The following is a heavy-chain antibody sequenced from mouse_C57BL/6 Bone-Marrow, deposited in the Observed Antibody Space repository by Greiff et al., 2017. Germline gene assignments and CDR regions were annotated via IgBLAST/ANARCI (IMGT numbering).Heavy chain of an antibody. CDR3: ARETDPWFAY. CDR2: IYPGDGDT. V-gene: IGHV1-80*01. CDR1: GYAFSSYW. D-gene: IGHD4-1*01. J-gene: IGHJ3*01. Sequence: VQVVESGAELVKPGASVKISCKASGYAFSSYWMNWVKQRPGKGLEWIGQIYPGDGDTNYNGKFKGKATLTADKSSSTAYMQLSSLTSEDSAVYFCARETDPWFAYWGQGTLVTVSA.